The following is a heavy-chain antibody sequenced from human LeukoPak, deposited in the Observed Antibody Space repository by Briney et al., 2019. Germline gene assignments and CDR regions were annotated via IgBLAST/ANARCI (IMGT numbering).Heavy chain of an antibody. CDR1: GFTFSSYA. CDR3: ARDLGKGRYLDY. V-gene: IGHV3-33*08. D-gene: IGHD4-23*01. CDR2: IRYDGSNE. Sequence: GGSLRLSCAASGFTFSSYAMHWVRQAPGKGLEWVALIRYDGSNENYADSVKGRFTISRDNSKDTLYLQMNSLRAEDTAVYYCARDLGKGRYLDYWGQGTLVTVSS. J-gene: IGHJ4*02.